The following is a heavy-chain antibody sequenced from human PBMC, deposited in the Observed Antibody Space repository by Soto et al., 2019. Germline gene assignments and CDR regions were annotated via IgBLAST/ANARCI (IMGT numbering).Heavy chain of an antibody. CDR3: AKTQNFNGYYTGVDS. CDR1: GFSFAGYA. CDR2: VSGGGAST. D-gene: IGHD3-3*01. Sequence: EVQVSESGGGLVQPGGSLRLSCIVSGFSFAGYALAWVRQAPGKGLEWVAAVSGGGASTYYADSVKGRFSVSRDKSGNMIYLQLNSLTAGDTAVYYCAKTQNFNGYYTGVDSWGQGTRVTVSA. J-gene: IGHJ4*02. V-gene: IGHV3-23*01.